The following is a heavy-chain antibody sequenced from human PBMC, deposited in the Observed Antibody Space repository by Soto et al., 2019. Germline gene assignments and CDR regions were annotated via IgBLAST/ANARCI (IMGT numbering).Heavy chain of an antibody. J-gene: IGHJ4*02. V-gene: IGHV4-38-2*01. D-gene: IGHD6-13*01. CDR1: GYSISSGYY. CDR2: IYHSGST. Sequence: SETLSLTCAVSGYSISSGYYWGWIRQPPGKGLEWIGSIYHSGSTYYNPSLKSRVTISEDTSKSQFSLKVNSMTAADTAVHYCARYRREAVAGYTLDNWGQGILVTVSS. CDR3: ARYRREAVAGYTLDN.